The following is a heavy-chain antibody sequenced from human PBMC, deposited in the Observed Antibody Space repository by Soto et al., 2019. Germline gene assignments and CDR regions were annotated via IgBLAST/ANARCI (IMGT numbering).Heavy chain of an antibody. Sequence: QVQLVQSGAEVKKPGSSVKVSCKASGGTFSSYTISWVRQAPGQGLEWMGRIIPILGIANYEQKFQGRVTIAAEKSTSTGYMELSSLRSEDTAVYYCARDTYCSRTSCYDYWGQGTLVTVSS. CDR1: GGTFSSYT. V-gene: IGHV1-69*08. CDR2: IIPILGIA. D-gene: IGHD2-2*01. J-gene: IGHJ4*02. CDR3: ARDTYCSRTSCYDY.